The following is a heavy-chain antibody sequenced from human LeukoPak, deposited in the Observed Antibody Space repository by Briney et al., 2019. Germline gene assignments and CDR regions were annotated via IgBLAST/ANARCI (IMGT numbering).Heavy chain of an antibody. J-gene: IGHJ6*02. D-gene: IGHD1-26*01. CDR2: IYYSGST. Sequence: SETLSLTCTVSGGSISSYYWSWVRQPPGKGLEWIGYIYYSGSTNYNPSLKSRVTISVDTSKNQFSLKLSSVTAADTAVYYCARTSGSYFYYYGMDVWGQGTTVTVSS. CDR3: ARTSGSYFYYYGMDV. V-gene: IGHV4-59*01. CDR1: GGSISSYY.